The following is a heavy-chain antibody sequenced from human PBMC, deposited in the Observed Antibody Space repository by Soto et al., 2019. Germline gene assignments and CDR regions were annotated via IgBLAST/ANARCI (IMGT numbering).Heavy chain of an antibody. Sequence: GGSLRLSCAASGFTFSSYAMSWVRQAPGKGLEWVSAISWNSGSIYYADSVKGRFTISRDNSKNTLYLQMNSLRAEDTALYYCAKGNYGDYAGYYYYHYMDVWGKGTTVTVSS. CDR2: ISWNSGSI. CDR3: AKGNYGDYAGYYYYHYMDV. D-gene: IGHD4-17*01. CDR1: GFTFSSYA. V-gene: IGHV3-23*01. J-gene: IGHJ6*03.